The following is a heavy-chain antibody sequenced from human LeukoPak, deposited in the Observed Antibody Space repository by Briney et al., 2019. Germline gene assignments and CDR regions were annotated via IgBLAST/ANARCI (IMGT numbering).Heavy chain of an antibody. CDR2: IRYDGSNK. CDR3: ARDRLPTYYYDSSGLHFDY. CDR1: GFTFSSYG. D-gene: IGHD3-22*01. Sequence: GGSLRLSCAASGFTFSSYGMHWVRQAPGKGLEWVAFIRYDGSNKYYADSVKGRFTISRDNSKNTLYLQMNSLRAEDTAVYYCARDRLPTYYYDSSGLHFDYWGQGTLVTVSS. J-gene: IGHJ4*02. V-gene: IGHV3-30*02.